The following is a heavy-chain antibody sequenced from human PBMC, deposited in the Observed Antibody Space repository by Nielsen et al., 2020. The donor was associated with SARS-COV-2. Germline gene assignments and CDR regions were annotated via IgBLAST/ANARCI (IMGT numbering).Heavy chain of an antibody. D-gene: IGHD3-10*01. CDR2: ISAYKGNT. Sequence: VRKAPGQGLEWRGWISAYKGNTKYAQKLQGRVTMTTDTSTSTAYMELRSLRSDDTAVYYCARGGGNYYGSGIYMDVWGQGTTVTVSS. J-gene: IGHJ6*02. CDR3: ARGGGNYYGSGIYMDV. V-gene: IGHV1-18*01.